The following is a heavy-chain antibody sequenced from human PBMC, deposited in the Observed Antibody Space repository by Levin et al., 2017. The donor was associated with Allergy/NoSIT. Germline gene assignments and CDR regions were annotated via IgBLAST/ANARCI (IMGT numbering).Heavy chain of an antibody. J-gene: IGHJ2*01. CDR1: GFSFRDYA. Sequence: LSLTCAVSGFSFRDYAVSWVRQAPGKGLEWVSDISGSGANTNYIDSVKGRFTISRDNSKNTLHLQMNSLRVDDTAVYYCAGTATSGYYFDLWGRGTLVTVAS. D-gene: IGHD3-22*01. CDR2: ISGSGANT. CDR3: AGTATSGYYFDL. V-gene: IGHV3-23*01.